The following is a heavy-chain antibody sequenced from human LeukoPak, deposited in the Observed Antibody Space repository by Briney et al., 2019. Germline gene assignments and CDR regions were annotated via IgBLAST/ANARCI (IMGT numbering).Heavy chain of an antibody. D-gene: IGHD4-23*01. CDR1: GFTFHDYA. J-gene: IGHJ4*02. CDR2: ISWDGGST. Sequence: GGSLRLSCAASGFTFHDYAMHWVRQAPGKGLEWVSLISWDGGSTYYADSVKGRFTISRDNAKNSLYLQMNSLRAEDTAVYYCAREGVTVVTRYLDYWGQGTLVTVSS. V-gene: IGHV3-43D*03. CDR3: AREGVTVVTRYLDY.